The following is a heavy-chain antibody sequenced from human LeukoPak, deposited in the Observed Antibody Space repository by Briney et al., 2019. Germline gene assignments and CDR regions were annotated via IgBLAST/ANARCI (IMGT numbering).Heavy chain of an antibody. J-gene: IGHJ4*02. CDR3: ARDKDYYDSSGYYDY. Sequence: PGRSLRLSCAASGFTFSSYGMHWVRQAPGKGLEWVAVIWYDGSNNYYADSVKGRFTISRDNSKNTLYLQMNSLRAEDTAVYYCARDKDYYDSSGYYDYWGQGTLVTVSS. V-gene: IGHV3-33*01. CDR1: GFTFSSYG. CDR2: IWYDGSNN. D-gene: IGHD3-22*01.